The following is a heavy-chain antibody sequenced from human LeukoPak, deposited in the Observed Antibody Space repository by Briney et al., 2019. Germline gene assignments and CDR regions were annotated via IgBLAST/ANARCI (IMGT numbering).Heavy chain of an antibody. CDR3: ARGEMRVRATDY. D-gene: IGHD5-24*01. J-gene: IGHJ4*02. V-gene: IGHV1-8*01. CDR2: MKPNSGNT. CDR1: GYTFTSYD. Sequence: ASVKVSCKASGYTFTSYDINWVRQATGHGLEWVGWMKPNSGNTGYAQKFQGRVTMTRNTSISTAYMELSSLRSEDTAVYYCARGEMRVRATDYWGQGTLVTVSS.